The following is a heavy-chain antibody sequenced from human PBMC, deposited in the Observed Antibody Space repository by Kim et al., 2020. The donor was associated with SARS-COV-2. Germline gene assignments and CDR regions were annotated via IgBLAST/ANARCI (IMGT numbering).Heavy chain of an antibody. CDR1: GFTFSNYW. J-gene: IGHJ4*02. Sequence: GGSLRLSCAASGFTFSNYWMSWVRQAPGKGLEWVAHIKQDGSDKSYVDSVTGRFTISIDNDKNTLYLQMNSLSAETTAVDYCARDRSFYGSGGGDYWGQGTLVTVSS. V-gene: IGHV3-7*03. CDR3: ARDRSFYGSGGGDY. D-gene: IGHD3-10*01. CDR2: IKQDGSDK.